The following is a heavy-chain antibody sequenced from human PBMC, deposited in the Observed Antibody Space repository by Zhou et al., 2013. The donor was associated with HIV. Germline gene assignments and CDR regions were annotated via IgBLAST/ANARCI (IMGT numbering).Heavy chain of an antibody. J-gene: IGHJ4*02. Sequence: QVRLVQSGAEVKKPGASMKVSCKASGYTFTGFYLHWVRQAPGQGLEWMGWINPHGGGTKYAQKFQGRVTMSRDTSISTVYMDLNRLRSDDMGLYYCARTLPMNIYDSDRTGYYFDSWGQGTLVTVSS. V-gene: IGHV1-2*02. CDR1: GYTFTGFY. D-gene: IGHD3-22*01. CDR3: ARTLPMNIYDSDRTGYYFDS. CDR2: INPHGGGT.